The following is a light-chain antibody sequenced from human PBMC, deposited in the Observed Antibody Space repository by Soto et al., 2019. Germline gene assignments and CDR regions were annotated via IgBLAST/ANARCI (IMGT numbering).Light chain of an antibody. Sequence: EIVLTQSPGTLSLSPGERATLSCRASQSVTNNYLAWYQQRPGRAPRLLIYGASTRAAGIPDRFSGSGSGTDFTLTISRLGPEDFAVYFCQQYGSSPWTFGQGTKVEIK. V-gene: IGKV3-20*01. CDR1: QSVTNNY. CDR3: QQYGSSPWT. CDR2: GAS. J-gene: IGKJ1*01.